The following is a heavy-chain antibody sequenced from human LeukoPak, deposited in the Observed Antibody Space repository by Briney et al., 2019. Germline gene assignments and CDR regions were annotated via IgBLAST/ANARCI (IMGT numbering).Heavy chain of an antibody. Sequence: GASVKVSCKASGGTFSSYAISWVRQAPGQGLEWMGRIIPIFGTANYAQKFQGRVTITADKSTSTAYMELSSLRSEDTAVYYRAREGIAVAEDYFDYWGQGTLVTVSS. CDR2: IIPIFGTA. D-gene: IGHD6-19*01. CDR1: GGTFSSYA. V-gene: IGHV1-69*06. J-gene: IGHJ4*02. CDR3: AREGIAVAEDYFDY.